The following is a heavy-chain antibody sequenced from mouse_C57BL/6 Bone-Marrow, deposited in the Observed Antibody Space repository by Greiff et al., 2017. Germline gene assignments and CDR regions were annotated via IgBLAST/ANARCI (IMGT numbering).Heavy chain of an antibody. CDR1: GFTFSDYG. Sequence: EVHLVESGGGLVKPGGSLKLSCAASGFTFSDYGMYWVRQAPEKGLEWVAYISSGSSTIYYADTVKGRFTISRDNAKNTLFLQMTSLRSEDTAMYYCARDYYGSSSYFDYWGQGTTLTVSS. CDR3: ARDYYGSSSYFDY. V-gene: IGHV5-17*01. CDR2: ISSGSSTI. J-gene: IGHJ2*01. D-gene: IGHD1-1*01.